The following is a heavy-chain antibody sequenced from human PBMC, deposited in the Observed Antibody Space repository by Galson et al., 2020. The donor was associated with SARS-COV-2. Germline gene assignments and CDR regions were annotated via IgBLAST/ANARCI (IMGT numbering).Heavy chain of an antibody. Sequence: SETLSLTCAVYGGSFSGYYWSWIRQPPGKGLEWIGEINHSGSTNYNPSLKSRVTISVDTSKNQFSLKLSSVTAADTAVYYCARGVLDLSYFWSGYARPRHQPRFDYWGQGTLVTVSS. CDR2: INHSGST. J-gene: IGHJ4*02. CDR1: GGSFSGYY. CDR3: ARGVLDLSYFWSGYARPRHQPRFDY. V-gene: IGHV4-34*01. D-gene: IGHD3-3*01.